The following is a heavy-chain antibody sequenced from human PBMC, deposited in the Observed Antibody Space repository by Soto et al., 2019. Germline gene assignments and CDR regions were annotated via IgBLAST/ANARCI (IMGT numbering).Heavy chain of an antibody. CDR3: ASSGSTTRWYEFPF. CDR2: ISTDGSST. V-gene: IGHV3-74*01. CDR1: GFSFNDYR. D-gene: IGHD6-13*01. J-gene: IGHJ4*02. Sequence: EVQLVESGGGLVQPGGSLRLSCAASGFSFNDYRMHWVRQAPGKGLVWVASISTDGSSTYYADSVKGRFTISRDNAKNTLYLQMNSLRAEDTATYYCASSGSTTRWYEFPFWGQGTLGTVSS.